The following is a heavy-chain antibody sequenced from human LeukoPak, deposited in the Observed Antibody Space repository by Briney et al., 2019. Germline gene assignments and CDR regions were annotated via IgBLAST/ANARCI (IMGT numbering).Heavy chain of an antibody. CDR3: ARHPSYYDFWSGYSIPDPNFDY. J-gene: IGHJ4*02. Sequence: SETLSLTCTVSGGSISSYYWSWLRQPPGKGLEWIGYIYYSGSTNYNPSLKSRVTISVDTSKNQFSLKLSSVTAAGTAVYYCARHPSYYDFWSGYSIPDPNFDYWGQGTLVTVSS. CDR1: GGSISSYY. V-gene: IGHV4-59*08. D-gene: IGHD3-3*01. CDR2: IYYSGST.